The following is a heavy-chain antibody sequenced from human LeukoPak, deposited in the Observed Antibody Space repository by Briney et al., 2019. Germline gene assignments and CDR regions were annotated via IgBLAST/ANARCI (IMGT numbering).Heavy chain of an antibody. Sequence: SSETLSLTCTVSGGSISSYYWIWIRQPPGKGLEWIGYIYYSGTTNYNPSLKSRVPISVDTSKNQFSLKLSSVPAADTAVYYCARSRNYYDSSNFDYWGQGTLVTVSS. CDR2: IYYSGTT. D-gene: IGHD3-22*01. CDR1: GGSISSYY. J-gene: IGHJ4*02. CDR3: ARSRNYYDSSNFDY. V-gene: IGHV4-59*08.